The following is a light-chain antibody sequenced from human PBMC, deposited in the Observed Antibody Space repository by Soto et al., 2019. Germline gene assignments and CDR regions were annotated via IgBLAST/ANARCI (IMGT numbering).Light chain of an antibody. CDR1: SSDVGSYNL. CDR2: EVS. CDR3: CSYAGSSTFAFYV. J-gene: IGLJ1*01. V-gene: IGLV2-23*02. Sequence: QSALTQPASVSGSPGQLITISCTGTSSDVGSYNLVSWYQQHPGKAPKLMIYEVSKRPSGVSNRFSGSKSGNTASLTVSGLQAEDEADYYCCSYAGSSTFAFYVFGTGTKVTVL.